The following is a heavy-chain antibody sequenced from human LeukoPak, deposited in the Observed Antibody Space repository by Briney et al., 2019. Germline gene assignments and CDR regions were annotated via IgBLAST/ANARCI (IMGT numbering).Heavy chain of an antibody. D-gene: IGHD3-10*01. J-gene: IGHJ3*02. CDR2: IHYRGNT. V-gene: IGHV4-59*08. Sequence: PSETLSLTCTVSGGSTRNYCWSWVRRPPGKGLQWIGYIHYRGNTDYSPSLKVRVTISSDKSRISLKVTSVTAADTAVYYCARHLSNYGSGTYTAFDIWGQGAMVTVSS. CDR3: ARHLSNYGSGTYTAFDI. CDR1: GGSTRNYC.